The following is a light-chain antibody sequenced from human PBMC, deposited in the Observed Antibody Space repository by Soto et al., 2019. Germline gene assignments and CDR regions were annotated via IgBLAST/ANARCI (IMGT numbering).Light chain of an antibody. Sequence: EIVLTQSPGTLSLSPGERATLSCRASQSVSSSYLAWYQQKPGQAPRLLIYGASSRATGIPDRFSGSGSGTDFTRTISRRGPGEFAVYCCQQYGGSPRLMDTCGEGAKREIK. J-gene: IGKJ2*01. CDR1: QSVSSSY. CDR2: GAS. CDR3: QQYGGSPRLMDT. V-gene: IGKV3-20*01.